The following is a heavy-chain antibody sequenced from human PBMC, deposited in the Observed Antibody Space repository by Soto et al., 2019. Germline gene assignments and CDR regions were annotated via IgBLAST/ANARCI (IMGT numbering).Heavy chain of an antibody. Sequence: QVQLVQSGAEVKGPGSSVKVSCKASGDTFNFYSINWVRQAPGLGLEWMGRVNPILSMSNFAQRFQGRVTMTADKSTSTAYMELSGLRSEDTAIYYCATSYGSGYRAFVYWGQGALVTVSS. J-gene: IGHJ4*02. CDR1: GDTFNFYS. CDR2: VNPILSMS. V-gene: IGHV1-69*04. CDR3: ATSYGSGYRAFVY. D-gene: IGHD3-10*01.